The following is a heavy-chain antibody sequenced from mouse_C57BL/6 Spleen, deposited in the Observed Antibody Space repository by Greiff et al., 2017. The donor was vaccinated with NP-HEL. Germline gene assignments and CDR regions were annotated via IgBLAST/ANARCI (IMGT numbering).Heavy chain of an antibody. CDR1: GYTFTSYW. V-gene: IGHV1-50*01. Sequence: QVQLQQPGAELVKPGASVKLSCKASGYTFTSYWMQWVKQRPGQGLEWIGEIDPSDSYTNYNQKFKGKATLTVDTSSSTAYMQLSSLTSEDSAVYYCARPSYYGSSYHYFDYWGQGTTLTVSS. CDR3: ARPSYYGSSYHYFDY. J-gene: IGHJ2*01. D-gene: IGHD1-1*01. CDR2: IDPSDSYT.